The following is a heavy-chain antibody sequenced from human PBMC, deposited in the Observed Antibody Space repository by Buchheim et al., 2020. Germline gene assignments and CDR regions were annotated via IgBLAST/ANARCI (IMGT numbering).Heavy chain of an antibody. V-gene: IGHV1-69*01. CDR3: ARSLGDGYNLHYYYYGMDV. D-gene: IGHD5-24*01. Sequence: QVQLVQSGAEVKKPGSSVKVSCKASGGTFSSYAISWVRQAPGQGLEWMGGIIPIFGTANYAQKFQGRVTITAAESTRTAYMELSSLRSEDTAVYYCARSLGDGYNLHYYYYGMDVWGQGTT. CDR2: IIPIFGTA. CDR1: GGTFSSYA. J-gene: IGHJ6*02.